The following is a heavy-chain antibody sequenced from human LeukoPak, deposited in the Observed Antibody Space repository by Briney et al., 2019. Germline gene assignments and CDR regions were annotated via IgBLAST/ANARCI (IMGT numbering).Heavy chain of an antibody. Sequence: ASVKVSCKASGYTFTSYYMHWVRQAPGQGLEWMGTINPSGGSTSYAQKFQGRVTMTRDTSTSTVYMELSSLRSEDTAVYYCARDALNYYDSSGYYATYFDYWGQGTLVTVSS. D-gene: IGHD3-22*01. V-gene: IGHV1-46*01. CDR2: INPSGGST. CDR1: GYTFTSYY. J-gene: IGHJ4*02. CDR3: ARDALNYYDSSGYYATYFDY.